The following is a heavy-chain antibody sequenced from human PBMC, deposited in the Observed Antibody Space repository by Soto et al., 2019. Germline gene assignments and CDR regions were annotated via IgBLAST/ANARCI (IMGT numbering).Heavy chain of an antibody. D-gene: IGHD3-22*01. Sequence: ETLSLTCTVSGGSISSSSYYWGWIRQPPGKGLEWIGSIYYSGSTYYNPSLKSRVTISVDTSKNQFSLKLSSVTAADTAVYYCARPDQAGDSSGYYYVNPRNYYYYYGMDVWGQGTTVTVSS. V-gene: IGHV4-39*01. CDR1: GGSISSSSYY. J-gene: IGHJ6*02. CDR2: IYYSGST. CDR3: ARPDQAGDSSGYYYVNPRNYYYYYGMDV.